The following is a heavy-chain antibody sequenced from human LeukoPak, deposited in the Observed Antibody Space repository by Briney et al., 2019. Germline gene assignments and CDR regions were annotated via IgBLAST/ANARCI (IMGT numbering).Heavy chain of an antibody. CDR2: INPNSGGT. CDR1: GYTFTGYY. J-gene: IGHJ4*02. CDR3: ARPYCSSTSCYDSSGYSPYYFDY. D-gene: IGHD2-2*01. Sequence: GASAKVSCKASGYTFTGYYMHWVRQAPGQGLEWMGWINPNSGGTNYAQKFQGRVTMTRDTSISTAYMELSRLRSDDTAVYYCARPYCSSTSCYDSSGYSPYYFDYWGQGTLVTVSS. V-gene: IGHV1-2*02.